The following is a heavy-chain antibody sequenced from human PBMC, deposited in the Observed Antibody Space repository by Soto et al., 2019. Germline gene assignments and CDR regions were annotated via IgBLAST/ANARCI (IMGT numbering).Heavy chain of an antibody. V-gene: IGHV1-69*13. CDR2: IIPIFGTA. J-gene: IGHJ5*02. Sequence: SVKVSCKASGGTFSSYAISWVRQAPGQGLEWMGGIIPIFGTANYAQKFQGRVTITADESTSTAYMELSSLRSEDTAVYYCARGALDIVVVPAASLNWFDPWGQGTLVTVSS. CDR3: ARGALDIVVVPAASLNWFDP. CDR1: GGTFSSYA. D-gene: IGHD2-2*03.